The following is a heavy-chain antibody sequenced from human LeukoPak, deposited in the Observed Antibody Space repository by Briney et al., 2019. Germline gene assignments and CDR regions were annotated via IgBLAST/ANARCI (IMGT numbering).Heavy chain of an antibody. CDR1: GFTISGFW. J-gene: IGHJ4*01. D-gene: IGHD1-1*01. V-gene: IGHV3-74*01. CDR3: IREVQVRASASLGL. Sequence: GGSLRLSCAASGFTISGFWMHWVRQVPGEGLVWVARMNSAGTTINYAHSVKGRFTISRDNVRNTLHLQMNNLSLEDTAVYFCIREVQVRASASLGLWGRGTLVTVS. CDR2: MNSAGTTI.